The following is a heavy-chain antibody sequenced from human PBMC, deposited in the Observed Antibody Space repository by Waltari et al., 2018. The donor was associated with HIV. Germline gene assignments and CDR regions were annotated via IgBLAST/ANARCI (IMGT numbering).Heavy chain of an antibody. D-gene: IGHD6-13*01. J-gene: IGHJ6*02. CDR3: ASIAAAVHNDYDGMDV. CDR2: FNHNGNT. V-gene: IGHV4-34*01. CDR1: GGSFSGYY. Sequence: QVQLQQWGAGLLKPSETLSLTCAVYGGSFSGYYWTWIRLPPGKGLAWIGEFNHNGNTNSDPSLKRRVTISVDTSKKQCSLELTSVTAADTAMYYCASIAAAVHNDYDGMDVWGQGTTVTVSS.